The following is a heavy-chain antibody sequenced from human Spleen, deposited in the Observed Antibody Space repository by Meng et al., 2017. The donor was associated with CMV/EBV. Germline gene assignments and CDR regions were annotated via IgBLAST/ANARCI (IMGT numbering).Heavy chain of an antibody. V-gene: IGHV3-21*01. Sequence: GGSLRLSCAASGFSFSSYSLNWVRQAPGKGLEWVSSISSRSSYIYYADSVEGRFTISRDNAKNSLFLKMHSLRDEGTAVYYCATGDSSGYLGLGDPWGQGTLVTVSS. D-gene: IGHD3-22*01. CDR3: ATGDSSGYLGLGDP. J-gene: IGHJ5*02. CDR1: GFSFSSYS. CDR2: ISSRSSYI.